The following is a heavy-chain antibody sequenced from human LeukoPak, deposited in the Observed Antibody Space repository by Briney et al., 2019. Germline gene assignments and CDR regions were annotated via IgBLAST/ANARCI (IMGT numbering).Heavy chain of an antibody. CDR3: ARDLLFPIKVSLSQQLVGLGY. D-gene: IGHD6-13*01. V-gene: IGHV7-4-1*02. J-gene: IGHJ4*02. Sequence: GASVKVSCKASGYTFTSYAMNWVRQAPGQGLEWMGWINTNTGNPTYAQGFTGRFVFSLDTSVSTAYLQISSLKAEDTAVYYCARDLLFPIKVSLSQQLVGLGYWGQGTLVTVSS. CDR1: GYTFTSYA. CDR2: INTNTGNP.